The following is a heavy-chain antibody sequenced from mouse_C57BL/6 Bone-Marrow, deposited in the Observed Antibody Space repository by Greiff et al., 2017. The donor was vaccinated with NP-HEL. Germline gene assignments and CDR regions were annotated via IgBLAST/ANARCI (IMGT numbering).Heavy chain of an antibody. Sequence: QVQLKQPGAELVRPGSSVKLSCKASGYTFTSYWMDWVKQRPGQGLEWIGNIYPSDSETHYNQKFKDKATLTVDKSSSTAYMQLSSLTSEDSAVYYCARGNGYPWFAYWGQGTLVTVSA. CDR1: GYTFTSYW. D-gene: IGHD2-2*01. CDR3: ARGNGYPWFAY. V-gene: IGHV1-61*01. CDR2: IYPSDSET. J-gene: IGHJ3*01.